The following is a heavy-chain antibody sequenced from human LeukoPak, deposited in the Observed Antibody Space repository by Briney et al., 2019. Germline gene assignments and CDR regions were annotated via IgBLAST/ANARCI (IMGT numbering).Heavy chain of an antibody. CDR1: GGTFSSYA. D-gene: IGHD6-6*01. Sequence: ASVKVSCKASGGTFSSYAISWVRQAPGQGLEWMGRINPNSGGTNYAQKFQGRVTMTRDTSISTAYMELSRLRSDDTAVYYCASFRAGVAARPLDYWGQGTLVTVSS. V-gene: IGHV1-2*06. CDR2: INPNSGGT. J-gene: IGHJ4*02. CDR3: ASFRAGVAARPLDY.